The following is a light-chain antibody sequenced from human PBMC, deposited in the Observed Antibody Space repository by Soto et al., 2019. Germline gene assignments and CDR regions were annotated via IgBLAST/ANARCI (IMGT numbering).Light chain of an antibody. J-gene: IGKJ4*01. Sequence: PVVRVTLSCRTSQSVSSTYLTRYQQKPGQAPRLLIYGASTRATRVPARFSGSGSGTDFTLTISSLQPEDFAAYYCQQLYNFPPGFGGGTKVDIK. CDR2: GAS. CDR3: QQLYNFPPG. V-gene: IGKV3D-7*01. CDR1: QSVSSTY.